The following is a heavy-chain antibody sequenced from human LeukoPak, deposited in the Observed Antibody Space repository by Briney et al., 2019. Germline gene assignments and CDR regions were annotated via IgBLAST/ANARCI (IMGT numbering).Heavy chain of an antibody. Sequence: PSETLSLTCAVYGGSFSGYYWSWIRQPPGKGLEWIGEINHSGSTNYNPSLKSRVTISLDTSKNQFSLKLSSVTAADAAVYYCARSNRVRGYFDCWGQGTLVSVSS. D-gene: IGHD3-10*01. CDR2: INHSGST. J-gene: IGHJ4*02. V-gene: IGHV4-34*01. CDR3: ARSNRVRGYFDC. CDR1: GGSFSGYY.